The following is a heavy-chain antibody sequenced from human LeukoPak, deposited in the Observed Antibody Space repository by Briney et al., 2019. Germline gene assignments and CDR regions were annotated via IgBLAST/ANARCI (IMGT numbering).Heavy chain of an antibody. D-gene: IGHD6-6*01. Sequence: SETLSLTCTVSGYSISSGYYWGWIRQPPGKGLEWIGSIYHSGSTYYNPSLKSRVTISVDTSKNQFSLKLSFVTAADTAVYYCARDVSVPSSSSSHYYYYYMDVWGKGTTVTVSS. CDR3: ARDVSVPSSSSSHYYYYYMDV. CDR1: GYSISSGYY. CDR2: IYHSGST. V-gene: IGHV4-38-2*02. J-gene: IGHJ6*03.